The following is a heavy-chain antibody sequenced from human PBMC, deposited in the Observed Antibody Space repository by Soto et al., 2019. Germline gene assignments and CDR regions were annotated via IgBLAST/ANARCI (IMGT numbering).Heavy chain of an antibody. J-gene: IGHJ5*02. D-gene: IGHD3-22*01. V-gene: IGHV4-59*01. Sequence: SETLSLTCTVSGGSISSYYWSWIRQPPGKGLEWIGYIYYSGSTNYNPSLKSRVTISVDTSTNQFSLKLSSVTAADTAVYYCARVRAGALGSYDSSGYYYVDPWGQGTLVTVSS. CDR1: GGSISSYY. CDR3: ARVRAGALGSYDSSGYYYVDP. CDR2: IYYSGST.